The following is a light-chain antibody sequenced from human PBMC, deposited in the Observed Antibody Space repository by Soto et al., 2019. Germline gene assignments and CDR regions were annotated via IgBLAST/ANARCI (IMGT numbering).Light chain of an antibody. CDR2: DVN. J-gene: IGLJ1*01. V-gene: IGLV2-14*03. Sequence: QSALTQPASVSGSPGQSIAISCTGTSVDVGGFEYVSWYQQHPGKVPKLMIYDVNNRPSGVSNRFSGSKSGNTASLNISGLQAEDEADYFCSSYTSSNTYVFGTGTKLTVL. CDR1: SVDVGGFEY. CDR3: SSYTSSNTYV.